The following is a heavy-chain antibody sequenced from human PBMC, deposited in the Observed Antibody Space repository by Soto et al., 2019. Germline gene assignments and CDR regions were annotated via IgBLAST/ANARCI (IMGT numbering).Heavy chain of an antibody. D-gene: IGHD6-6*01. Sequence: GGSLRLSCAASGFTVSSNYMSWVRQAPGKGLEWVSVIYSGGSTYYADSVKGRFTISRDNSKNTLYLQMNSLRAEDTAVYYCAREESSSWSYFDYWGQGTLVTVSS. J-gene: IGHJ4*02. V-gene: IGHV3-66*01. CDR1: GFTVSSNY. CDR2: IYSGGST. CDR3: AREESSSWSYFDY.